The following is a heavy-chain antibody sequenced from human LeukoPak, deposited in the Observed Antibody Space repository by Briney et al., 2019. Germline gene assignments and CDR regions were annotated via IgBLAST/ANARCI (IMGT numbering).Heavy chain of an antibody. CDR2: IIPIFGTT. CDR1: GYTFTGYY. J-gene: IGHJ6*03. D-gene: IGHD6-13*01. V-gene: IGHV1-69*06. Sequence: SVKVSCKASGYTFTGYYMHWVRQTPGQGLEWMGGIIPIFGTTNYAQKFQDRVTITADKSASTAYMKLSSLRSEDTAVYYCARVVGLTGYSSNWYSGYYYYMDVWGKGTTVTVSS. CDR3: ARVVGLTGYSSNWYSGYYYYMDV.